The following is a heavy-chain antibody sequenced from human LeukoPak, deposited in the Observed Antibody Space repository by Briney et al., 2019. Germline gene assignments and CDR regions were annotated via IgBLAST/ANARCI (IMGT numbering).Heavy chain of an antibody. D-gene: IGHD6-19*01. J-gene: IGHJ4*02. V-gene: IGHV3-23*01. CDR3: AKVKQWLGLSLDY. CDR1: GFTFSSYA. CDR2: ISGSGCST. Sequence: QPGGSLRLSCGVSGFTFSSYAMSWVRQAPGKGLEWVSAISGSGCSTYYAVSVKGLFTISRDNSNNTLYLQMNSRRAEATAVYYCAKVKQWLGLSLDYWGQGTLVTVSS.